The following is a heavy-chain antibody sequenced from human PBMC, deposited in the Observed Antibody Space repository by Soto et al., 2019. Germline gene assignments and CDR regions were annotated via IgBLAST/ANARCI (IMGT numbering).Heavy chain of an antibody. CDR2: IIPIFGTA. CDR3: ASEGCGEVARESVDY. CDR1: GGTFSSYA. J-gene: IGHJ4*02. D-gene: IGHD3-10*01. V-gene: IGHV1-69*01. Sequence: QVQLVQSGAEVKKPGSSVKVSCKASGGTFSSYAISWVRQAPGQGLEWREGIIPIFGTAKYAQKCQGRDKNTADEWTSTAYMELSSQRSEDTAGEYCASEGCGEVARESVDYGGQGTLVTVPS.